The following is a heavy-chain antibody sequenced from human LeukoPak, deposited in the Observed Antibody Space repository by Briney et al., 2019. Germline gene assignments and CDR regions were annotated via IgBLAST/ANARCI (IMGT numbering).Heavy chain of an antibody. J-gene: IGHJ1*01. V-gene: IGHV3-30*02. CDR2: IRHDGSNK. Sequence: PGGSLRLSCAASGFTFSSYGMHWVRQAPGKGLEWVAFIRHDGSNKNYADSVKGRFTISRDNSKNTLYLQMNSLRAEDTAVYYCAREKAVAGTAKYFQDWGQGTLVTVSS. D-gene: IGHD6-19*01. CDR3: AREKAVAGTAKYFQD. CDR1: GFTFSSYG.